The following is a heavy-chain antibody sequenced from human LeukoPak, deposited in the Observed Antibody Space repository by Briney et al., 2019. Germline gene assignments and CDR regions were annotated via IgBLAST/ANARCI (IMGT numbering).Heavy chain of an antibody. CDR2: IYHSGST. J-gene: IGHJ5*02. V-gene: IGHV4-38-2*01. D-gene: IGHD2-2*01. Sequence: SETLSLTCAVSGYSISSGYYWGWIRQPPGKGLEWIGSIYHSGSTYYNPSLKSRVTISVDTSKNHFSLKLISVTAADTAVYYCARHAIDIVVVPAASNWFDPWGQGTLVTVSS. CDR1: GYSISSGYY. CDR3: ARHAIDIVVVPAASNWFDP.